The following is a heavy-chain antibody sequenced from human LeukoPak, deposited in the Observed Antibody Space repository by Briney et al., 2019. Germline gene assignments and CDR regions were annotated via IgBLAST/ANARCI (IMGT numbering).Heavy chain of an antibody. Sequence: SETLSLTCIVSGGSISTNTYYWGWIRLPPGKGLEWIGEIHHRGTTYYNPSLRSRVTISVDTSKNQFSLRLTSVTAADTAVYYCARAKRDYYDNSGYESYYNYMDVWGKGTTVTVSS. D-gene: IGHD3-22*01. V-gene: IGHV4-39*07. J-gene: IGHJ6*03. CDR2: IHHRGTT. CDR1: GGSISTNTYY. CDR3: ARAKRDYYDNSGYESYYNYMDV.